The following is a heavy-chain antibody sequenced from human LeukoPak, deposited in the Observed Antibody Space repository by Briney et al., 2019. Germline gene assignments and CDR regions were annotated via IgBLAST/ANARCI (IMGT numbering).Heavy chain of an antibody. CDR2: ISSSSSYI. D-gene: IGHD1-7*01. CDR3: ARDRGVTGTTVFDI. V-gene: IGHV3-21*01. Sequence: GGSLRLSCAASGFTFSSYSMNWVRQAPGKGLEWVSSISSSSSYIYYADSVKGRFTISRDNAKNSLYLQMNSLRAEDTAVYYCARDRGVTGTTVFDIWGQGTMVTVSS. J-gene: IGHJ3*02. CDR1: GFTFSSYS.